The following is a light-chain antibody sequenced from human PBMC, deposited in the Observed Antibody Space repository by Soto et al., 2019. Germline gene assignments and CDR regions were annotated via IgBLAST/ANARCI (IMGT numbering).Light chain of an antibody. CDR2: EVS. CDR3: SSVTSSSTQV. Sequence: QSALTQPASVSGSPGQSITISCTGTSSDVGGYNYVSWYQQHPGKVPKLMIYEVSNRPSGVSNRFSGSKSANTASLTISGLQADDEADYYCSSVTSSSTQVFGGGTKLTVL. V-gene: IGLV2-14*01. CDR1: SSDVGGYNY. J-gene: IGLJ3*02.